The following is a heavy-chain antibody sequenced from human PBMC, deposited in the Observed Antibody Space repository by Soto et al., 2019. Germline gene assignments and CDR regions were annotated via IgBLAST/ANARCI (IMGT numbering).Heavy chain of an antibody. D-gene: IGHD3-10*01. V-gene: IGHV3-30-3*01. CDR2: ISYDGSSK. CDR3: ARGGVILWFGDHEYFDL. CDR1: GFTFSSYA. Sequence: QVQLVESGGGVVQPGRSLRLSCAASGFTFSSYAMHWVRQAPGKGLEWVAVISYDGSSKYYADSVKGRFTISRDNSKNTLYLQMNSLRAEDTAVYYCARGGVILWFGDHEYFDLWGRGTLVTVSS. J-gene: IGHJ2*01.